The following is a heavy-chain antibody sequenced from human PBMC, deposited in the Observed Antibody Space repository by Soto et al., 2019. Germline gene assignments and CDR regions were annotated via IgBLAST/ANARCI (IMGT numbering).Heavy chain of an antibody. J-gene: IGHJ6*02. D-gene: IGHD3-22*01. CDR1: GYSISSGYY. Sequence: ASETLSLTCAVSGYSISSGYYWGWIRQPPGKGLEWIGSIYHSGSTYYNPSLKSRVTISVDTSKNQFSLKLSSVTAADTAVYHCASGDSSGYLHYYYGMDVWGQGTTVTVSS. CDR2: IYHSGST. V-gene: IGHV4-38-2*01. CDR3: ASGDSSGYLHYYYGMDV.